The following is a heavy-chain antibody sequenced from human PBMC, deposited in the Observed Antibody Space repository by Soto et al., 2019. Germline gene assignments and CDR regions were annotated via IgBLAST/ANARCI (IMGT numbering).Heavy chain of an antibody. CDR1: CCSLHHGGFQ. J-gene: IGHJ4*02. D-gene: IGHD3-9*01. CDR3: ARAWSFDYHFDC. V-gene: IGHV4-31*03. Sequence: LSLPRTLSCCSLHHGGFQLSLVPHHPGKGLEWIGYIYYSGSTYYNPSLKSRVIISVDTSKNQFSLKLSSVTAADTAVYYCARAWSFDYHFDCWGQGTLVTVSS. CDR2: IYYSGST.